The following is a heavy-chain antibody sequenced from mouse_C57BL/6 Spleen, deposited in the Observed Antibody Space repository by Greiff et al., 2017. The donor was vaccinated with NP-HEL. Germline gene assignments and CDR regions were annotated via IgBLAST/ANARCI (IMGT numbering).Heavy chain of an antibody. J-gene: IGHJ2*01. V-gene: IGHV1-42*01. CDR1: GYSFTGYY. Sequence: VQLQQPGPELVKPGASVKISCKASGYSFTGYYMNWVKQSPEKSLEWIGEINPSTGGTTYNQKFKAKATLTVDKSSSTAYMQLKSLTSEDSAVYYCARMEVYSNYFDYWGQGTTLTVSS. CDR2: INPSTGGT. D-gene: IGHD2-5*01. CDR3: ARMEVYSNYFDY.